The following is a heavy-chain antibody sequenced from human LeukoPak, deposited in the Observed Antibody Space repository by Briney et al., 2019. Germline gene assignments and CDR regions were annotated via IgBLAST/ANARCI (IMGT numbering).Heavy chain of an antibody. Sequence: PSETLSLTCTVSGGSISSYYWSWIRQPPGKGLEWIGYIYYSGSTNYNPSLKSRVTISVDTSKNQFSLKLGSVTAADTAVYYCARMYSSSWYDEFFDYWGQGTLVTVS. V-gene: IGHV4-59*01. D-gene: IGHD6-13*01. J-gene: IGHJ4*02. CDR3: ARMYSSSWYDEFFDY. CDR1: GGSISSYY. CDR2: IYYSGST.